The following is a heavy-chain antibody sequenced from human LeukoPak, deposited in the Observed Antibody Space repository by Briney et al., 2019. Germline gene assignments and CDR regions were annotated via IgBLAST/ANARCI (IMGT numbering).Heavy chain of an antibody. V-gene: IGHV4-38-2*02. CDR1: GSSISTNYY. CDR3: VTPRSWELSDMAV. D-gene: IGHD1-26*01. CDR2: VYHNGET. J-gene: IGHJ6*03. Sequence: SETLSLTCTVSGSSISTNYYWAWIRQSPGPGLEWIGSVYHNGETYYNPSLKGRVIISVDTSRNDFSLRLTSVTAADTALYYCVTPRSWELSDMAVWGKGTTVIVSS.